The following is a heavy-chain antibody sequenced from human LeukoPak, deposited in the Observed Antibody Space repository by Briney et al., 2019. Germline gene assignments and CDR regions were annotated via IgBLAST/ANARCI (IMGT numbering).Heavy chain of an antibody. CDR1: GGSFSGYY. Sequence: SETLSLTCAVYGGSFSGYYWSWIRQPPGNGLEWIGEINHSGSTNYNPSLKSRVTISVDTSKNQFSLKLSTVTAADTAVYYCAPRVAASLSGGYFDYWGQGTLVTVSS. D-gene: IGHD2-15*01. CDR2: INHSGST. V-gene: IGHV4-34*01. CDR3: APRVAASLSGGYFDY. J-gene: IGHJ4*02.